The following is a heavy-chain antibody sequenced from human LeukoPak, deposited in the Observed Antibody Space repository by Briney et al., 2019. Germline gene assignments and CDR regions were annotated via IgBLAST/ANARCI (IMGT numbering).Heavy chain of an antibody. J-gene: IGHJ4*02. V-gene: IGHV5-51*01. CDR1: GYSFTSHW. D-gene: IGHD7-27*01. CDR3: ARPNWARRYFDY. CDR2: IYPYDSEI. Sequence: GESLNISCKGSGYSFTSHWIGWVRQMPGKGLEWMGVIYPYDSEIRYSPSFQGQVTISADKSISTAYLQWSSLKASDTAMYYCARPNWARRYFDYWVQGTLVTVSS.